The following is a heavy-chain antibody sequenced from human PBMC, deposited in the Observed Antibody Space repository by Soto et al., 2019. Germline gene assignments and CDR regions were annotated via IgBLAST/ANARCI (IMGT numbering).Heavy chain of an antibody. CDR2: ISAYNGNT. CDR1: CYTFTSYG. CDR3: ARIRCSSTSCYTHSDY. Sequence: SVKVSFKASCYTFTSYGISWGRQAPVQGLEWMGWISAYNGNTNYAQKLQGRVTMTTDTSTSTAYMELRSLRSDDTAVYYCARIRCSSTSCYTHSDYWGQGTLVTVSS. J-gene: IGHJ4*02. D-gene: IGHD2-2*02. V-gene: IGHV1-18*01.